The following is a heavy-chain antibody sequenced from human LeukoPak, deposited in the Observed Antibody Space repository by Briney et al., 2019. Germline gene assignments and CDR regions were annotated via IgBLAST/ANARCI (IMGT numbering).Heavy chain of an antibody. CDR2: IIPIFGTA. V-gene: IGHV1-69*05. CDR1: GGTFSSYA. CDR3: AREAGRGGYNTI. Sequence: GSSVKVSCKASGGTFSSYAISWVRQAPGQGLEWMGGIIPIFGTANYAQKFQGRVTIITDESTSTAYMELSSLRSEDTAVYYCAREAGRGGYNTIWGQGTMVTVSS. J-gene: IGHJ3*02. D-gene: IGHD5-24*01.